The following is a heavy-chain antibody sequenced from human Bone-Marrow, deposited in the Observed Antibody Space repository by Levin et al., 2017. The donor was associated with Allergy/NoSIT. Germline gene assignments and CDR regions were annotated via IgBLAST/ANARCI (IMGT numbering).Heavy chain of an antibody. J-gene: IGHJ2*01. CDR3: ARARWQNILLCYFDL. V-gene: IGHV3-23*01. Sequence: PGESLKISCAASGFTFGTHAMSWVRQAPGKGLEWVSIISGTGGTTDTTDSVKGRFTISRDNSKKTLYLQMNSLRAEDTAVYYCARARWQNILLCYFDLWGRGTPVTVSS. D-gene: IGHD3-16*01. CDR1: GFTFGTHA. CDR2: ISGTGGTT.